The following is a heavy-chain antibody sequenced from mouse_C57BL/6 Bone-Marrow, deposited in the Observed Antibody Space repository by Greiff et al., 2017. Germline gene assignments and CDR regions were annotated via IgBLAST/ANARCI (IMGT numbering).Heavy chain of an antibody. CDR2: IDPSVSYT. J-gene: IGHJ4*01. Sequence: QVQLQQPGAELVMPGASVKLSCKASGYTFTSYWMHWVKQRPGQGLEWIGEIDPSVSYTNYNQKFKGKSTLTVDKSSSTAYMQRSSLTSEDSAVYDWARGGRYDGYYYYDIDFWGQGTSVTVSS. D-gene: IGHD2-3*01. CDR1: GYTFTSYW. V-gene: IGHV1-69*01. CDR3: ARGGRYDGYYYYDIDF.